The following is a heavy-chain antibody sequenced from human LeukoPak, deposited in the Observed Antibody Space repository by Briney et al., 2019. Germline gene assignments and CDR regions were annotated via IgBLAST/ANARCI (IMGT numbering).Heavy chain of an antibody. CDR1: GYTFTSYD. CDR3: ARDRTLWFGELSIGWFDP. V-gene: IGHV1-8*01. D-gene: IGHD3-10*01. J-gene: IGHJ5*02. Sequence: ASVKVSCKASGYTFTSYDINWVRQATGQGLEWMGWMNPNSGNTGYAQKFQGRVTMTRNTSISTAYVELSSLRSEDTAVYYCARDRTLWFGELSIGWFDPWGQGTLVTVSS. CDR2: MNPNSGNT.